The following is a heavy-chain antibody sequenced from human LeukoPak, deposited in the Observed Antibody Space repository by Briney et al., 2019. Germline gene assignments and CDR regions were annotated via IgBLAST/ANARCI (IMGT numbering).Heavy chain of an antibody. CDR3: AKDRTYSSGWIKY. D-gene: IGHD6-19*01. Sequence: GGSLRLSCAAFGFTFSSYAMTWVRQAPGKGLEWVSVISGSGGSTYYADSVKGRFTISRDNSKNTLYLQMNSLRAEDTAVYYCAKDRTYSSGWIKYWGQGTLVTVSS. CDR1: GFTFSSYA. CDR2: ISGSGGST. J-gene: IGHJ4*02. V-gene: IGHV3-23*01.